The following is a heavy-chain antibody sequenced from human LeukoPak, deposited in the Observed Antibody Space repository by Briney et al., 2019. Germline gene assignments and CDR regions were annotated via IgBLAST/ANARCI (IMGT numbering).Heavy chain of an antibody. CDR2: MSYDGSKE. CDR3: LVWKHVFDR. J-gene: IGHJ5*02. CDR1: GFSFSSYG. Sequence: GGSLRLSCAASGFSFSSYGMHWVRQAPGKGLEWVAVMSYDGSKEYYADSVKGRFTISRDNSKNTLYLQMNSLRVEDTAVYYCLVWKHVFDRWGQGALVTVSS. V-gene: IGHV3-30*03. D-gene: IGHD5/OR15-5a*01.